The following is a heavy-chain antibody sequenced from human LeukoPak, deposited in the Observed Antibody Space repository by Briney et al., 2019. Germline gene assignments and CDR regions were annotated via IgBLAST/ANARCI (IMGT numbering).Heavy chain of an antibody. J-gene: IGHJ6*03. D-gene: IGHD2-15*01. CDR2: IKQDGSEK. Sequence: PGRSLRLSCAASGFTFSSYWMSWVRQAPGKGLEWVANIKQDGSEKYYVDSVKGRFTISRDNAKNSLYLQMNSLRAEGTAVYYCARGPYCSGGSCYSYYYYYMDVWGKGTTVTISS. V-gene: IGHV3-7*04. CDR3: ARGPYCSGGSCYSYYYYYMDV. CDR1: GFTFSSYW.